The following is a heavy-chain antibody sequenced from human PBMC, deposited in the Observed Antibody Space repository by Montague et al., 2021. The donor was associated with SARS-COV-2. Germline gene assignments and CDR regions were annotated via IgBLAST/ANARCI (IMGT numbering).Heavy chain of an antibody. V-gene: IGHV3-33*01. CDR1: GFTFSSYG. J-gene: IGHJ6*02. Sequence: SRRLSCAASGFTFSSYGMHWVRQAPGKGLEWVAVIWYDGSNKYYADSVKGRFTISRDNSKNTLYLQMNSLRAEDTAVYYCARDILGTVRYGMDVWGQGTTVTVSS. D-gene: IGHD3-9*01. CDR2: IWYDGSNK. CDR3: ARDILGTVRYGMDV.